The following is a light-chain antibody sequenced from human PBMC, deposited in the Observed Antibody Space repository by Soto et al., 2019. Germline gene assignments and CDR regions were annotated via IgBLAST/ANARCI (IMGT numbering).Light chain of an antibody. V-gene: IGLV2-14*01. CDR2: DVS. Sequence: QSVLTQPASGSGSPGQSITISCTGTSSDVGGYNYVSWYQQHPGKAPKLMIYDVSNRPSGVSNRFSGSKSGNTASLTISGLQAEDEADYYCSSYTSSSTLVVGGGTKVTVL. CDR1: SSDVGGYNY. CDR3: SSYTSSSTLV. J-gene: IGLJ2*01.